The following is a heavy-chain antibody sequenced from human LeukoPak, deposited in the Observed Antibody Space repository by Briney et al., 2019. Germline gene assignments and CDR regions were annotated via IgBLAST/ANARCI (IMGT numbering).Heavy chain of an antibody. CDR2: INAGNGNT. J-gene: IGHJ4*02. CDR3: AGAGYSGYDFDY. D-gene: IGHD5-12*01. Sequence: ASVKVSCKASGYTFTGYRMHWVRRAPGQRLEWMGWINAGNGNTKYSQKFQGRVTITRDTSASTAYMELSSLRSEDTAVYYCAGAGYSGYDFDYWGQGTLVTVSS. V-gene: IGHV1-3*01. CDR1: GYTFTGYR.